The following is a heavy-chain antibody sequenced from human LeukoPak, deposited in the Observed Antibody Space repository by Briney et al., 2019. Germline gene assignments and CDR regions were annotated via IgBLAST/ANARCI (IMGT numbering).Heavy chain of an antibody. CDR3: AKDCSGTKGEVFDY. J-gene: IGHJ4*02. CDR2: ISGSGGST. CDR1: GFTFSSYA. Sequence: PGGSLRLSCAASGFTFSSYAMSWVRQAPGKGLEWVSAISGSGGSTYYADSVKGRFTISRDNSKDTLHLQMNSLRAEETALYYCAKDCSGTKGEVFDYWGQGTLVAVSS. D-gene: IGHD6-25*01. V-gene: IGHV3-23*01.